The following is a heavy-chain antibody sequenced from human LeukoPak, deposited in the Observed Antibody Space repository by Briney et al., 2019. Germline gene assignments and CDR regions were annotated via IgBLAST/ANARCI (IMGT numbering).Heavy chain of an antibody. Sequence: ASVKVSCKASGYTFTSYDINWVRQATGQGLEWMGWMNPNSGNTGYAQKFQGRVTMTRNTSISTAYMELSSLRSEDTAVYYCARPGEAAGTGWYYFMGVWGPATTVTVSS. J-gene: IGHJ6*02. D-gene: IGHD3-10*01. CDR3: ARPGEAAGTGWYYFMGV. V-gene: IGHV1-8*01. CDR1: GYTFTSYD. CDR2: MNPNSGNT.